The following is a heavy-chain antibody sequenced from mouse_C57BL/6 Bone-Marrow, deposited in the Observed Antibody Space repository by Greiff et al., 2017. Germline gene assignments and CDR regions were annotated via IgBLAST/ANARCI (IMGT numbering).Heavy chain of an antibody. CDR3: ARSYDYGDYTMDY. CDR1: GYTFTNYW. J-gene: IGHJ4*01. D-gene: IGHD2-4*01. CDR2: MHPNVGSP. Sequence: VQLQQPGAELVKPGASVKLSCKASGYTFTNYWMHWVKQRPGQGLEWIGMMHPNVGSPDYNEKFKSEATLSVDKSSRTAYMELSSLTSEDSAVYYGARSYDYGDYTMDYSGQGTSVTVSS. V-gene: IGHV1-64*01.